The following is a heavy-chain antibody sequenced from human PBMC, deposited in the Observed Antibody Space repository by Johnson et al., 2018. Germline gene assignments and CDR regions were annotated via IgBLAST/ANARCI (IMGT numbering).Heavy chain of an antibody. V-gene: IGHV1-2*02. CDR3: AATVTTHYYYYGMDV. CDR2: INPNSGGT. J-gene: IGHJ6*02. Sequence: QVQLVQSGAEVKKPGASVKVSCKASGYTFTGYYMHWVRQAPGQGLEWMGWINPNSGGTNYAQTFQGRVTMTRDTSISTAYMELSRRRSDDTAVYYCAATVTTHYYYYGMDVWGQGTTVTVSS. CDR1: GYTFTGYY. D-gene: IGHD4-11*01.